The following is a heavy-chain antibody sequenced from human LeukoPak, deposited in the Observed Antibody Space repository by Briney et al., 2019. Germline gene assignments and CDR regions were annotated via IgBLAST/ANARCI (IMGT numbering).Heavy chain of an antibody. Sequence: KTSETLSLTCTVSGGSISSSSYYWGWIRQPPGQGLEWIGSIFYSGNTYYNPSLRSRVTIFVDTSKNQFSLKLSSVTAADTAVYYCARGGIAVACDYWGQGTLVTVSS. CDR2: IFYSGNT. D-gene: IGHD6-19*01. J-gene: IGHJ4*02. V-gene: IGHV4-39*01. CDR3: ARGGIAVACDY. CDR1: GGSISSSSYY.